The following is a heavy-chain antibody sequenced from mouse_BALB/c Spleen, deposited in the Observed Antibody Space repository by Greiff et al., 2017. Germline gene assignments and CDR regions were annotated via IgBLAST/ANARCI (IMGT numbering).Heavy chain of an antibody. V-gene: IGHV5-9-4*01. CDR2: ISSGGSYT. J-gene: IGHJ2*01. Sequence: EVQRVESGGGLVKPGGSLKLSCAASGFTFSSYAMSWVRQSPEKRLEWVAEISSGGSYTYYPDTVTGRFTISRDNAKNTLYLEMSSLRSEDTAMYYCAREGRYYLDYWGQGTTLTVSS. D-gene: IGHD3-3*01. CDR1: GFTFSSYA. CDR3: AREGRYYLDY.